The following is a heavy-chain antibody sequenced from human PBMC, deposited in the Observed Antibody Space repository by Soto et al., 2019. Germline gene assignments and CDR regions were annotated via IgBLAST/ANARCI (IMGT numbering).Heavy chain of an antibody. CDR2: IYTSGST. CDR1: GGSISSYY. J-gene: IGHJ5*02. D-gene: IGHD2-15*01. Sequence: SETLSLTCTVSGGSISSYYWSWIRQPAGKGLEWIGRIYTSGSTNYNSSLKSRVTMSVDTSKNQFSLKLSSVTAADTAVYYCARLWCSGGSCYPGDWFDPWGEGTVGTVSS. CDR3: ARLWCSGGSCYPGDWFDP. V-gene: IGHV4-4*07.